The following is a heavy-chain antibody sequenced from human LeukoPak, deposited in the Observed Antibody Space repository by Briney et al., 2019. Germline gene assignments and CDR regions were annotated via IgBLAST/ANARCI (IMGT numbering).Heavy chain of an antibody. CDR3: ARDREGDCSSTSCSPSDYYYMDV. Sequence: GASVKVSCKASGGTFSSYAISWVRQAPGQGLEWMGGIIPIFGTANYAQKFQGRVTITTDESTSTAYMELSSLRSEDTAVYYCARDREGDCSSTSCSPSDYYYMDVWGKGTTVTVSS. V-gene: IGHV1-69*05. CDR2: IIPIFGTA. CDR1: GGTFSSYA. D-gene: IGHD2-2*01. J-gene: IGHJ6*03.